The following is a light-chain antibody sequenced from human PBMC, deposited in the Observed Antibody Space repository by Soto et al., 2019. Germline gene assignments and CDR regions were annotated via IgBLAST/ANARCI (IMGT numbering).Light chain of an antibody. CDR3: SSYTSSSNYV. CDR1: SSDVGNYNY. CDR2: EVS. Sequence: QSVLTQPASVSGSPGQSITISCTGTSSDVGNYNYVSWYQQHPAKAPKLMIFEVSNRPSGISSRFSGSKSGNTASLTISGLQAEEEADYYCSSYTSSSNYVFGTRTKLTVL. J-gene: IGLJ1*01. V-gene: IGLV2-14*01.